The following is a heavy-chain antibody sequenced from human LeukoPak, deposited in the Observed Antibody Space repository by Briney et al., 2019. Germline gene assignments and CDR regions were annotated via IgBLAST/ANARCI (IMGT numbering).Heavy chain of an antibody. CDR2: IQNDGSST. J-gene: IGHJ4*02. CDR1: GFTFSSYW. V-gene: IGHV3-74*01. D-gene: IGHD3-10*01. Sequence: GGSLRLSCAASGFTFSSYWMHWVRQAPGKGLVWVSRIQNDGSSTTYADSVKGRFTISRDNAKNTLYLQMNSLKTEDTAVYYCARAQSYGSPYFDYWGQGTLVTVSS. CDR3: ARAQSYGSPYFDY.